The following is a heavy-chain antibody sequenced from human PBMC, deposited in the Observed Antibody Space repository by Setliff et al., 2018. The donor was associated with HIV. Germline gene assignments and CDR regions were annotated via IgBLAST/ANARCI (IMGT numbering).Heavy chain of an antibody. V-gene: IGHV4-39*01. D-gene: IGHD3-22*01. Sequence: SETLSLTCTVSGGSISSSSYYWGWIRQPPGKGLEWIGSIYYSGSTFQNPSLKSRVTISLDKSKNQFSLKLNSVTAADTAVYYCASGFYYDSSGYWPFEYWGQGTLVTVSS. CDR2: IYYSGST. J-gene: IGHJ4*02. CDR3: ASGFYYDSSGYWPFEY. CDR1: GGSISSSSYY.